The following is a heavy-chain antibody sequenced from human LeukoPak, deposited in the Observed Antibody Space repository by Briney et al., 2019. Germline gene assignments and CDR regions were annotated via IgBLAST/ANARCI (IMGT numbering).Heavy chain of an antibody. CDR2: MNPSSGDT. CDR1: GYTFTSFD. V-gene: IGHV1-8*03. D-gene: IGHD5-18*01. J-gene: IGHJ4*02. CDR3: ATPTMRGPSYGYVRLLN. Sequence: ASVKVSCKASGYTFTSFDINWVRQATGQGPEWMGWMNPSSGDTGYAQKFQGRVTFTRDTSTNTAYMELSSLTSEDTAVYYCATPTMRGPSYGYVRLLNWGQGALVTVSS.